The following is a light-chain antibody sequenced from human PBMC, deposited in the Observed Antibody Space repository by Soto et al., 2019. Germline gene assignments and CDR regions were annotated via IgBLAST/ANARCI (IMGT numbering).Light chain of an antibody. CDR2: DAS. V-gene: IGKV1-5*01. CDR3: QQYNSYSET. J-gene: IGKJ1*01. CDR1: QSISSW. Sequence: DIQLTQSPSTLSASVGDSVTIPCRASQSISSWLAWYQQKKGKAPKILIYDASSLESGVPSRFSGSGSGTEFTLPISSLQPDDFATYYCQQYNSYSETFGQGTKVDIK.